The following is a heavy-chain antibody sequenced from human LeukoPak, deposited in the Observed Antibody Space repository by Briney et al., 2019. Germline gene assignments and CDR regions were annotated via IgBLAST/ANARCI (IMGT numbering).Heavy chain of an antibody. Sequence: GGSLRLSCAASGFTFSSYWMSWVRQAPGKGLEWLANIKQDGSESYYVDSVKGRFTISRDNAKNSLYLQMNSLRADDTAVYYCAREYDYGDYVNAFDIWGQGTMVTVSS. CDR3: AREYDYGDYVNAFDI. CDR1: GFTFSSYW. D-gene: IGHD4-17*01. CDR2: IKQDGSES. V-gene: IGHV3-7*01. J-gene: IGHJ3*02.